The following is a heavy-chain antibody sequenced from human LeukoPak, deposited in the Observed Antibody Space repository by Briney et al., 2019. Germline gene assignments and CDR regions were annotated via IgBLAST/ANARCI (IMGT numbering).Heavy chain of an antibody. D-gene: IGHD4-23*01. V-gene: IGHV4-61*01. CDR1: GGSVSSGSYY. Sequence: PSETLSLTCTVSGGSVSSGSYYWSWIRQPPGKGLEWIGYIYYSGSTNYNPSLKSRVTISVDTSKNQFSLKLSSVTAADTAVYYCARGSLFTYGGIMGLFDPWGQGTLVTVSS. CDR3: ARGSLFTYGGIMGLFDP. CDR2: IYYSGST. J-gene: IGHJ5*02.